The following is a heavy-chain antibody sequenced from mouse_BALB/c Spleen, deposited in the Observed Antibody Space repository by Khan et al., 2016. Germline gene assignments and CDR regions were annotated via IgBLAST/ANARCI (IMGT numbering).Heavy chain of an antibody. CDR2: MNPYTGEP. V-gene: IGHV9-3-1*01. D-gene: IGHD1-2*01. CDR1: GYTFTNYG. J-gene: IGHJ4*01. Sequence: QIQLVQSGPELKKPGETVKISCKASGYTFTNYGMNWVRQAPGKGLQWMGWMNPYTGEPTYTDDFKGRFAISLETSASTAYLLINNLKNEDTATYVCARYTYYGYYYAMDYWGQGASVTVSS. CDR3: ARYTYYGYYYAMDY.